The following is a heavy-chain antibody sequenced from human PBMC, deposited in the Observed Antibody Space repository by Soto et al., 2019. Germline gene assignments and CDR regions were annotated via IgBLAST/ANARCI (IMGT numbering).Heavy chain of an antibody. CDR2: IIPIFGTA. CDR3: ARSPPPPENNKEFDY. J-gene: IGHJ4*02. CDR1: GGTFSSYA. V-gene: IGHV1-69*13. Sequence: SVKVSCKASGGTFSSYAISWVRQAPGQGLEWMGGIIPIFGTANYAQKFQGRVTITADESTSTAYMELSSLRSEDTAVYYCARSPPPPENNKEFDYWGQGTLVTVSS.